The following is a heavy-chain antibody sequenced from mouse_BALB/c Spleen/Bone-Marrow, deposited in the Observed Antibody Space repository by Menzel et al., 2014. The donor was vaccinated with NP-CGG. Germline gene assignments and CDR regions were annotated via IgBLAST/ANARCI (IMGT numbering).Heavy chain of an antibody. J-gene: IGHJ4*01. Sequence: EVQLQQSGAELVKPGASVKLSCTASGFNIKDTYMHWVKQRPEQGLEWIGRIDPANGNTKYDPKFQGKATITADTSSNTAYLQLSSLTSEDTAVYYGSSYAMDYLGQGTSVTVSS. CDR1: GFNIKDTY. CDR3: SSYAMDY. CDR2: IDPANGNT. V-gene: IGHV14-3*02.